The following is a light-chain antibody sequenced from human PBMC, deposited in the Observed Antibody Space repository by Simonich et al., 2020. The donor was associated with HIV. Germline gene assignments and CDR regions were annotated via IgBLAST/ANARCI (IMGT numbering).Light chain of an antibody. CDR2: WAA. CDR3: QQYYSTPRT. Sequence: DIVMTQSPDSLAVSLGERATINCKSSKSVLYSSNNKNYLAWYQQKPGQPPKLLIYWAATRESGVPDRFRGSGSGTDFTLTISSLQAEDVAVYYCQQYYSTPRTFGQGTKVEIK. CDR1: KSVLYSSNNKNY. J-gene: IGKJ1*01. V-gene: IGKV4-1*01.